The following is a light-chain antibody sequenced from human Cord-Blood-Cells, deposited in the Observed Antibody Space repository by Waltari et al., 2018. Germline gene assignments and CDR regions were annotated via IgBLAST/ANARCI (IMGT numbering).Light chain of an antibody. V-gene: IGLV2-14*01. CDR1: SSDVGGYND. J-gene: IGLJ2*01. CDR3: SSYTSSSTRV. CDR2: DVS. Sequence: QSALTQPASVSGSPGQSITSSCTGTSSDVGGYNDVAWYQQHPGNAPKLMIYDVSNRPSGVSNRFSGSKSGNTASLTISGLQAEDEADYYCSSYTSSSTRVFGGGTKLTVL.